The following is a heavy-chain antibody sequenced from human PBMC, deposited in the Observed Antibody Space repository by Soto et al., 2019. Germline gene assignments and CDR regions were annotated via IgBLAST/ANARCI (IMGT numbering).Heavy chain of an antibody. CDR2: LYNAGST. CDR1: GGSISRYY. V-gene: IGHV4-59*01. J-gene: IGHJ6*02. D-gene: IGHD2-21*02. CDR3: ARDLWGYCGTDCYPLDV. Sequence: QVRLQESGPGLVKPSETLSLTCTVSGGSISRYYWSWIRQPPGKGLEWIGYLYNAGSTIYNPSLKCRVTISVVMSQNQFSLNLKYVTAADTAVYYCARDLWGYCGTDCYPLDVWGQGTTVTVSS.